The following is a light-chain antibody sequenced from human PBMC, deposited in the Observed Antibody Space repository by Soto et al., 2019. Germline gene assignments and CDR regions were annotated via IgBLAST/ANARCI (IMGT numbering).Light chain of an antibody. V-gene: IGLV2-11*01. Sequence: QLVLTQPRSVSGSPGQSVTISCTGTSSDVGGYNYVSRYQQHPGKAPKLMIYDVSKRPSGVPDRFSGSKSGNTASLTISGLQAEDEADYYCCSYAGSYTVVFGGGTKLTVL. CDR1: SSDVGGYNY. CDR2: DVS. J-gene: IGLJ2*01. CDR3: CSYAGSYTVV.